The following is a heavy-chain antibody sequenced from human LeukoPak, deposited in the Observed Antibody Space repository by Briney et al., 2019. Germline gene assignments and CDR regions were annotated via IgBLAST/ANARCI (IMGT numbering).Heavy chain of an antibody. Sequence: GGSLRLSCAVSGFTFSMYAMAWIRQAPGKGLEWVSGISDNTYYADSVRGRFTISRDNSKNTLYLQMNSLRAEDTAVYYCARGGEYSSSPVDYWGQGTLVTVSS. V-gene: IGHV3-23*01. D-gene: IGHD6-6*01. CDR1: GFTFSMYA. J-gene: IGHJ4*02. CDR3: ARGGEYSSSPVDY. CDR2: ISDNT.